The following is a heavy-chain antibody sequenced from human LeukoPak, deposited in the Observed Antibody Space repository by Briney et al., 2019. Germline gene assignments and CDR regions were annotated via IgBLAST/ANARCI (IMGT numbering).Heavy chain of an antibody. CDR1: GGSISGYY. CDR3: ARDRAYL. V-gene: IGHV4-59*01. J-gene: IGHJ4*02. CDR2: IYYSGST. Sequence: SETLSLTCTVSGGSISGYYWSWIRQPPGKGLEWIGYIYYSGSTNYNPSLKSRVTISVDTSKNQFSLKLSSVTAADTAVYYCARDRAYLWGQGTLVTVSS. D-gene: IGHD3-16*01.